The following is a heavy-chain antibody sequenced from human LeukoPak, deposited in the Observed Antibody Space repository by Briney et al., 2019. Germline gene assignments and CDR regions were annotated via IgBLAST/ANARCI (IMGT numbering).Heavy chain of an antibody. J-gene: IGHJ4*02. D-gene: IGHD7-27*01. CDR1: GFTFSSYW. CDR2: IKQDGSEK. Sequence: PGGSLRLSCAASGFTFSSYWMSWVRQAPVKGLEWVANIKQDGSEKQYVDSVKGRPAISRDNAENSLYLQMNSLKAEDTAVYYCGRFTRSGDSVYWGQGTLVTVSS. V-gene: IGHV3-7*04. CDR3: GRFTRSGDSVY.